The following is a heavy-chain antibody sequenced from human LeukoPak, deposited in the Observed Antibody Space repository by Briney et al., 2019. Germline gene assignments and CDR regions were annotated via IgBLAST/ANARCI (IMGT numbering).Heavy chain of an antibody. CDR2: FDPEDGET. V-gene: IGHV1-24*01. D-gene: IGHD3-22*01. Sequence: ASVKVSCKVSGYTLTELSMHWARQAPGKGLEWMGGFDPEDGETIYAQKFQGRVTMTEDTSTDTAYMELSSLRSEDTAVYYCATVERRVLGTMIVVVSYAFDIWGQGTMVTVSS. J-gene: IGHJ3*02. CDR3: ATVERRVLGTMIVVVSYAFDI. CDR1: GYTLTELS.